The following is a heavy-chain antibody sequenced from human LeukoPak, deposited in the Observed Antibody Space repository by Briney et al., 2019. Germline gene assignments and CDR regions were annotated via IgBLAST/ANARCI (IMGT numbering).Heavy chain of an antibody. CDR2: INRSGST. J-gene: IGHJ4*02. D-gene: IGHD3-10*01. Sequence: SETLSLTCAVYGGSFSGYYWSWIRQPPGKGLEWIGEINRSGSTNYNPSLKSRVTISVDTSKNQFSLKLSSVTAADTAVYYCARVGADVLLWSSLYYFDYWGQGTLVTVSS. CDR1: GGSFSGYY. CDR3: ARVGADVLLWSSLYYFDY. V-gene: IGHV4-34*01.